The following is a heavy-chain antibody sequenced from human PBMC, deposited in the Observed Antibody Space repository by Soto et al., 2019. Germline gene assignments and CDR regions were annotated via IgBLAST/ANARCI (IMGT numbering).Heavy chain of an antibody. CDR2: ISGSGGST. CDR3: AKYRAITGMKPENYYFDY. CDR1: GFTFSSYA. Sequence: GGSLRLSCAASGFTFSSYAMSWVRQAPGKGLEWVSAISGSGGSTYYADSVKGRFTISRDTSKNTLYLQMNSLRAEDTAVYYCAKYRAITGMKPENYYFDYWGQGTLVTVS. D-gene: IGHD1-20*01. J-gene: IGHJ4*02. V-gene: IGHV3-23*01.